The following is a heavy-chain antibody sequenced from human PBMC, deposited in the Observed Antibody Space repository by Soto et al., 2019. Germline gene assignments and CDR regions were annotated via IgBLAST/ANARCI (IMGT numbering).Heavy chain of an antibody. J-gene: IGHJ4*02. CDR3: AGSYYGPADY. CDR1: GFTFSSYW. V-gene: IGHV3-7*01. Sequence: EVQLVESGGGLVQPGGSLRLSCAASGFTFSSYWMRWVRQAPGKGLEWVANIKQDGSEKDYVDSVKGRYTISRDNANNSLSLQMTTLRADETAVYNSAGSYYGPADYWGQGTMVTVSS. CDR2: IKQDGSEK. D-gene: IGHD3-22*01.